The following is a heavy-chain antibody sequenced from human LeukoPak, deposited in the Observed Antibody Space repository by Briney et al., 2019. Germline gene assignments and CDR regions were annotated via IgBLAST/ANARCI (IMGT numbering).Heavy chain of an antibody. CDR1: GFSFSSYA. J-gene: IGHJ4*02. Sequence: QAGGSLRLSCAASGFSFSSYAMSWVRQAPGKRLEWVSGISGRDGSTYYADSVKGRFTISRDNSKNTLYLQMNSLRAEDTAVYYCAKLRFGESDYFDYWGQGTLVTVSS. D-gene: IGHD3-10*01. CDR2: ISGRDGST. CDR3: AKLRFGESDYFDY. V-gene: IGHV3-23*01.